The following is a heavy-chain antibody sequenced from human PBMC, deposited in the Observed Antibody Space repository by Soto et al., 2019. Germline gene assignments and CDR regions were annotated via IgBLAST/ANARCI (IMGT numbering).Heavy chain of an antibody. V-gene: IGHV3-23*01. CDR3: AYTVTPLYFDY. D-gene: IGHD4-17*01. CDR1: GFTFSSYA. CDR2: ISGSGGST. J-gene: IGHJ4*02. Sequence: GGSLRLSCAASGFTFSSYAMSWVRQAPGKGLEWVSAISGSGGSTYYADSVKGRFTISRDNSKSTLYLQMNSLRAEDTAVYYCAYTVTPLYFDYWGQGTLVTVSS.